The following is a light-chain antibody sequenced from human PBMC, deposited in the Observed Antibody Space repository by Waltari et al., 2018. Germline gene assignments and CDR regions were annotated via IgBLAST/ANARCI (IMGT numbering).Light chain of an antibody. J-gene: IGKJ4*01. CDR3: QQAKTFPLT. CDR1: QGISTW. V-gene: IGKV1-12*01. Sequence: DTQMTQSPSAVSASVGDRLTITCRASQGISTWLAWYQQKPGKAPKLLIYSASRLQNGVPSRFSGSGYGTEFTLTISSLQPEDFATYYCQQAKTFPLTFGGGTKVEIK. CDR2: SAS.